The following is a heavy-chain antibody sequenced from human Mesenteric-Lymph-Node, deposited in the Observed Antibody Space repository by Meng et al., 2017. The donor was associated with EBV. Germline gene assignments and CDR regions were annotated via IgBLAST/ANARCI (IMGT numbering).Heavy chain of an antibody. Sequence: QGELQQWCAVLLKPSETRSRTCAVYGGSFSGYYWSWIRQPPGKGLEWIGEINHSGSTNYNPSLKSRVTISVDTSKNQFSLKLSSVTAADTAVYYCARGGGYSYGQPQDLWGQGTLVTVSS. CDR3: ARGGGYSYGQPQDL. D-gene: IGHD5-18*01. V-gene: IGHV4-34*01. CDR1: GGSFSGYY. CDR2: INHSGST. J-gene: IGHJ4*02.